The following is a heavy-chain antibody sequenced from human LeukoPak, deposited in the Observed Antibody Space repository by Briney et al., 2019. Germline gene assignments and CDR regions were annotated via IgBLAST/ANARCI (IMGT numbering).Heavy chain of an antibody. J-gene: IGHJ2*01. CDR3: TRPGAAAGDRVYYDL. V-gene: IGHV3-7*02. CDR1: GFTFSAYW. Sequence: HPGGSLRLSCAASGFTFSAYWMTWVRQAPGKRLEWVANIKGDGSEKIYLDSVKGRFTISRDNAKNLLSLQMSSLRVEDTAVYFCTRPGAAAGDRVYYDLWGRGTLVTVSS. D-gene: IGHD6-13*01. CDR2: IKGDGSEK.